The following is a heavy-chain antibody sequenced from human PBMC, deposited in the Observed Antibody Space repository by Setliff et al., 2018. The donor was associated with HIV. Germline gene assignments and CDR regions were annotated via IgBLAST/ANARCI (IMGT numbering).Heavy chain of an antibody. J-gene: IGHJ4*02. CDR3: AKDIYGGHFYYFDY. CDR2: ISWNSGSI. CDR1: GFTFSSYA. V-gene: IGHV3-9*01. D-gene: IGHD4-17*01. Sequence: PGGSLRLSCAASGFTFSSYAITWVRQAPGKGLEWVSAISWNSGSIGYADSVKGRFTISRDNSKNSLYLQMNNLRGEDTALYYCAKDIYGGHFYYFDYWGQGTLVTVSS.